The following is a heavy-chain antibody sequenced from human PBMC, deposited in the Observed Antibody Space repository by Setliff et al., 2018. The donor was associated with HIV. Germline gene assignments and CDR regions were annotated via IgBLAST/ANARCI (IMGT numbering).Heavy chain of an antibody. D-gene: IGHD3-16*01. CDR1: CGSMSTYY. CDR2: IYTSGST. V-gene: IGHV4-4*08. Sequence: KPSETLSLTCTVSCGSMSTYYWSWIRQPPGKGLEWIGYIYTSGSTNYNPSLRSRVTISVDTSKNQFSLDLSSVTATDTAVYYCAKRTFGSGRLDPWGQGTLVTVS. J-gene: IGHJ5*02. CDR3: AKRTFGSGRLDP.